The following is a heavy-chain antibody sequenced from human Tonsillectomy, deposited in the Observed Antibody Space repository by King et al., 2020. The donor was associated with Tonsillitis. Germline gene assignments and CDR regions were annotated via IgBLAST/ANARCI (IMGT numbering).Heavy chain of an antibody. Sequence: VQLVESGGGLVQPGGSLRLSCAASGFTFSSYWMTWVRQAPGKGLEWVANIKQDGSEEYTVDSVKGRCTISRDTAQKSLYLQMNSRRAEDTAVYYCARRLGYCSSTSCSAPAHYYYYTMDVWGQGTTVTVSS. CDR2: IKQDGSEE. V-gene: IGHV3-7*01. D-gene: IGHD2-2*01. J-gene: IGHJ6*02. CDR1: GFTFSSYW. CDR3: ARRLGYCSSTSCSAPAHYYYYTMDV.